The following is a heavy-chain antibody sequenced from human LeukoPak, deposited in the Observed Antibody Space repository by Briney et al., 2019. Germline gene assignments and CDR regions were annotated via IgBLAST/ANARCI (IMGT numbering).Heavy chain of an antibody. J-gene: IGHJ4*02. CDR1: GFTFSSYW. D-gene: IGHD4-23*01. CDR2: IKQDGSAK. CDR3: ARAFVSGNSDFGY. Sequence: TGGSLRLSCAVSGFTFSSYWMTWVRQAPGKGLEWVANIKQDGSAKYYVDSVKGRFTISRDNAKNSLSLQMNSLRAEDTAVYYCARAFVSGNSDFGYWGQGTLVTVSS. V-gene: IGHV3-7*01.